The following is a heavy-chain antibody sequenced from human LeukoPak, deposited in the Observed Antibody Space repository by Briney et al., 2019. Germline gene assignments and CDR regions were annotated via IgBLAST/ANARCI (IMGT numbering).Heavy chain of an antibody. J-gene: IGHJ4*02. CDR1: GFTFSDYY. CDR3: ARASPDYYDSSGYYYVHY. D-gene: IGHD3-22*01. V-gene: IGHV3-74*01. CDR2: INSDGSST. Sequence: GGSLRLSCAASGFTFSDYYMSWIRQAPGKGLVWVSRINSDGSSTSYADSVKGRFTISRDNAKNTLYLQMNSLRAEDTAVYYCARASPDYYDSSGYYYVHYWGQGTLVTVSS.